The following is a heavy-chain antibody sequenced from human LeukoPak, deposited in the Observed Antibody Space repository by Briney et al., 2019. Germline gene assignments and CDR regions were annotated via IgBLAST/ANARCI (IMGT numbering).Heavy chain of an antibody. V-gene: IGHV1-69*13. J-gene: IGHJ4*02. D-gene: IGHD6-13*01. Sequence: ASVKVSCKASGGTCSSYAISWVRQAPGQGLEWMGGIIPIFGTANYAQKFQGRVTITADESTSTAYMELSSLRSEDTAVYYCAREANPGLIAIAAAVTFDYWGQGTLVTVSS. CDR1: GGTCSSYA. CDR3: AREANPGLIAIAAAVTFDY. CDR2: IIPIFGTA.